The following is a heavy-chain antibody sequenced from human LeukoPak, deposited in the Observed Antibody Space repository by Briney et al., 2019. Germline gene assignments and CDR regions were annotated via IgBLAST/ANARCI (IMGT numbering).Heavy chain of an antibody. CDR1: GYTFTSYY. D-gene: IGHD3-10*01. J-gene: IGHJ4*02. V-gene: IGHV1-46*01. Sequence: GASVKVPCRASGYTFTSYYMHWVRQAPGQGLEWMGIINPSGGSTSYAQKFQGRVTMTRDTSTSTVYMELSSLRSEDTAVYYCARTVAIWYMVRGVFDYWGQGTLVTVSS. CDR2: INPSGGST. CDR3: ARTVAIWYMVRGVFDY.